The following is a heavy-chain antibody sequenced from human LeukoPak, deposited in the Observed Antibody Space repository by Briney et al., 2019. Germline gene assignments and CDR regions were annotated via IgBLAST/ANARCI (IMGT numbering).Heavy chain of an antibody. CDR3: AREDSGIAVDY. D-gene: IGHD6-19*01. CDR2: INPNSGGT. J-gene: IGHJ4*02. V-gene: IGHV1-2*02. CDR1: GYTFTVYY. Sequence: ASVTVSCKASGYTFTVYYMHWVRQAPGQGLEWMGWINPNSGGTNYAQKFQGRVTMTRDTSISTAYMELSRLRSDDTAVYYCAREDSGIAVDYWGQGTLVTVSS.